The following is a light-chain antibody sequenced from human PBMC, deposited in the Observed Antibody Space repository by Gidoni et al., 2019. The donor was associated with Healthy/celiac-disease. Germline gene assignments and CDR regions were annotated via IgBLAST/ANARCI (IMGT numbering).Light chain of an antibody. V-gene: IGKV1-39*01. CDR3: QQSYSNPVT. J-gene: IGKJ1*01. CDR1: QSLSSY. CDR2: AAS. Sequence: EIQMTQSPSSLSASVGDRVNITCRASQSLSSYLNWYQQKPGKAPKLLIYAASSLQSGIPSRFSGSGSGTDFTPTISSLQPEDFATYYCQQSYSNPVTFGQGTKVEIK.